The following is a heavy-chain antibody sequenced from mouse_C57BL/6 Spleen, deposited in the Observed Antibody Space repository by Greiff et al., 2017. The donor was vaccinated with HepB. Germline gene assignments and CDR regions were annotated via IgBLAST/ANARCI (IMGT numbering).Heavy chain of an antibody. J-gene: IGHJ2*01. D-gene: IGHD2-4*01. V-gene: IGHV5-6*01. CDR1: GFTFSSYG. CDR2: ISSGGSYT. CDR3: AREITTFDDY. Sequence: EVNVVESGGDLVKPGGSLKLSCAASGFTFSSYGMSWVRQTPDKRLEWVATISSGGSYTYYPDSVKGRFTISRDNAKNTLYLQRSSLKSEDTAMYYCAREITTFDDYWGQGTTLTVSS.